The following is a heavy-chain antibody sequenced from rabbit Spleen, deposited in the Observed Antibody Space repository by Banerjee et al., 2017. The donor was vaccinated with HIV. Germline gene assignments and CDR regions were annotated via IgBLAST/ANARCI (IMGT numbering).Heavy chain of an antibody. V-gene: IGHV1S40*01. CDR1: GVSFSLSSY. Sequence: QSLEESGGDLVKPGASLTLTCTGSGVSFSLSSYMCWVRQAPGKGLEWIACIDAGSSGFTYFATWAKGRFTISKTSSTTVTLQMTRLTAADTATYFCARDTASSFSSYGMDLWGPGTLVTVS. CDR3: ARDTASSFSSYGMDL. J-gene: IGHJ6*01. D-gene: IGHD8-1*01. CDR2: IDAGSSGFT.